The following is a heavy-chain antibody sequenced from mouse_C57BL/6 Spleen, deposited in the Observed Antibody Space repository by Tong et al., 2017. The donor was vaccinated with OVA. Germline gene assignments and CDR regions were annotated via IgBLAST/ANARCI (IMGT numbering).Heavy chain of an antibody. Sequence: EVQLQEPGGGLVKPGGSLILSCAASGFTFSDYGMHWVRQAPEKGLEWVTYISSGSSTIYYADTVKGRFTISRDNAKNTLFLQMTSLRSEDTAMYYCANSYDKRRLEYWSQGIAVTI. V-gene: IGHV5-17*01. CDR3: ANSYDKRRLEY. D-gene: IGHD2-3*01. CDR1: GFTFSDYG. CDR2: ISSGSSTI. J-gene: IGHJ4*01.